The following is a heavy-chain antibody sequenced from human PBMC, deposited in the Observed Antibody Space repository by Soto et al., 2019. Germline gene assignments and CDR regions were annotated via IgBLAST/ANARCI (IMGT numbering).Heavy chain of an antibody. Sequence: QITLKESGPTLVKRTQPLTLTCTFSGFSLSDNGVGVGWIRQPPGKALEWLALIYWDDEKIYSPSLKTRLTITKDTSKNRVLLTMTNMDPVDTATYYCAHRLTWDAFDIWGQGTMVTVSS. D-gene: IGHD1-26*01. CDR3: AHRLTWDAFDI. CDR2: IYWDDEK. CDR1: GFSLSDNGVG. J-gene: IGHJ3*02. V-gene: IGHV2-5*02.